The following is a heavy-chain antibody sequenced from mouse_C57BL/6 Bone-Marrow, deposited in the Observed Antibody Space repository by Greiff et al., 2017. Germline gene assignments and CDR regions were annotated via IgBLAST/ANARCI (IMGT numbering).Heavy chain of an antibody. J-gene: IGHJ1*03. CDR1: GFTFSDYY. V-gene: IGHV5-16*01. CDR2: INYDGSST. Sequence: EVKLVESEGGLVQPGSSMKLSCTASGFTFSDYYMAWVRQVPEKGLEWVANINYDGSSTYYLDSLKSRFIISRDNAKNILYLQMSSLKSEDTATYYGARVGDWYFDVWGTGTTVTVSS. CDR3: ARVGDWYFDV.